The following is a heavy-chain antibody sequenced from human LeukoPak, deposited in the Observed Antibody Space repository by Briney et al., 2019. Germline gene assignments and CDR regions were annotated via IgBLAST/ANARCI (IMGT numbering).Heavy chain of an antibody. D-gene: IGHD2-15*01. CDR2: ISSSSSYI. CDR1: GFTFSSYS. J-gene: IGHJ6*02. Sequence: PGGSLRLSCAASGFTFSSYSMNWVRQAPGKGLEWVSSISSSSSYIYYADSVKGRFTISRDNAKNSLYLQMNSLRAEDTAAYYCARDGHAATSPYYYYGMDVWGQGTTVTVSS. CDR3: ARDGHAATSPYYYYGMDV. V-gene: IGHV3-21*01.